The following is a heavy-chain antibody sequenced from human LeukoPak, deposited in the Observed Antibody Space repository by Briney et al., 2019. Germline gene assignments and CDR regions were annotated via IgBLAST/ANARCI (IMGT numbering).Heavy chain of an antibody. J-gene: IGHJ5*02. V-gene: IGHV3-30*18. CDR2: ISSDGSAK. CDR1: GFTFSSYW. Sequence: GGSLRLSCAASGFTFSSYWMHWVRQAPGKGLEWVATISSDGSAKYYADSVQGRSTISRDNSKNTLDLQMNSLRLDDTAVYYCAKGLNGNWFDPWGQGTLVIVSS. CDR3: AKGLNGNWFDP.